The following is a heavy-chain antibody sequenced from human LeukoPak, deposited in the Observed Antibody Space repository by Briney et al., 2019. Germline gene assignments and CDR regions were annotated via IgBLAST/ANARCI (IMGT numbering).Heavy chain of an antibody. CDR1: VGSLCSYY. J-gene: IGHJ2*01. CDR2: IYYSGST. CDR3: ARDYYGSGSYYKGGWKGSYWYFDL. D-gene: IGHD3-10*01. Sequence: SETLSLTCTVSVGSLCSYYWSCIRQPPGKGLEWIGYIYYSGSTNYNPSLKSRVTISVDTSKNQFSLKLSSVTAADTAVYYCARDYYGSGSYYKGGWKGSYWYFDLWGRGTLVTVSS. V-gene: IGHV4-59*01.